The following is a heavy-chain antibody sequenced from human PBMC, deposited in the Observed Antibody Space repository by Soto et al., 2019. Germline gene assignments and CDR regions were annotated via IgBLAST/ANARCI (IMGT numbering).Heavy chain of an antibody. Sequence: GGSLRLSCAASGFAFNIYAIHWVRQAPGKGLEWVAVISHDGTNRYYTDSVRGRFTISRDNSKNTVYLEMDSLRADDTAVYYSARSSGVPTPDFVNWGQGTLVEVSS. J-gene: IGHJ4*02. CDR3: ARSSGVPTPDFVN. D-gene: IGHD3-3*01. CDR2: ISHDGTNR. V-gene: IGHV3-30-3*01. CDR1: GFAFNIYA.